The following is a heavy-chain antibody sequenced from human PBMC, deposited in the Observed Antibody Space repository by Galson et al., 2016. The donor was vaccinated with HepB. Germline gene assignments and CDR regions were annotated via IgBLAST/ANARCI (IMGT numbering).Heavy chain of an antibody. D-gene: IGHD3-16*01. V-gene: IGHV4-34*01. J-gene: IGHJ4*02. CDR2: INYSGTT. CDR1: NGSFSGYY. Sequence: SETLSLTCAVYNGSFSGYYWSWIRQPPGRGLEWIGEINYSGTTNYNPSLKSRVTISVDTSNKQFTLKLKSVTAADTAVDYCARGRGKLDFWGQGILATVPS. CDR3: ARGRGKLDF.